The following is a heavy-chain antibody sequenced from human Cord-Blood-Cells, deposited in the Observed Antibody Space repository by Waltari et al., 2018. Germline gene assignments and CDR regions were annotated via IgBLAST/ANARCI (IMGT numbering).Heavy chain of an antibody. Sequence: EVQLVESGGGLVQPGGSLRLSCAAAGFTFSSYGMRWVRQVPGKGLEWVANIKQDGSEKYYVDSVKGRFTISRDNAKNSLYLQMNSLRAEDTAVYYCARDSVYGDFDYWGQGTLVTVSS. CDR1: GFTFSSYG. J-gene: IGHJ4*02. CDR2: IKQDGSEK. V-gene: IGHV3-7*01. CDR3: ARDSVYGDFDY. D-gene: IGHD5-12*01.